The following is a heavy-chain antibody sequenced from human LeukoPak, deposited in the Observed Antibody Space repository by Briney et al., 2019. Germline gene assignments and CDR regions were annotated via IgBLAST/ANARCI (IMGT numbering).Heavy chain of an antibody. J-gene: IGHJ4*02. V-gene: IGHV3-74*01. CDR2: ISSDGGST. CDR3: ARDRSSGWIDY. CDR1: GFIFSDYY. Sequence: PGGSLRLSCAASGFIFSDYYMSWIRQAPGKGLVWVSRISSDGGSTSYADSVKGRFTISRDNAKNTMYLQLNSLRAEDTAVYYCARDRSSGWIDYWGQGTLVTVSS. D-gene: IGHD6-19*01.